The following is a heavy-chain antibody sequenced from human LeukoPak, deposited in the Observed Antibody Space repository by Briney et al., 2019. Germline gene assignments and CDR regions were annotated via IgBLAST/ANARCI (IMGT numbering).Heavy chain of an antibody. Sequence: PGGSLRLSCAASGFTFTGYTINWVRQAPGKGLEWVSCISSSTTDIYYADSVKGRFTISRDNDKRSVYLQMNSLRVEDTAVYYCARDIHSVAFDIWGQGTMVTVSS. J-gene: IGHJ3*02. CDR2: ISSSTTDI. CDR1: GFTFTGYT. V-gene: IGHV3-21*01. CDR3: ARDIHSVAFDI.